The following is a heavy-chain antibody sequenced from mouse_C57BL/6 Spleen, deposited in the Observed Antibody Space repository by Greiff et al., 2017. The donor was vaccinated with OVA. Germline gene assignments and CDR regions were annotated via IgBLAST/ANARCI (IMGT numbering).Heavy chain of an antibody. J-gene: IGHJ1*03. Sequence: EVKLMESEGGLVQPGSSMKLSCTASGFTFSDYYMAWVRQVPEKGLEWVANINYDGSSTYYLDSLKSRFIISRDNAKNILYLQMSSLKSEDTATYYCARDYSNYPHWYFDVWGTGTTVTVSS. CDR3: ARDYSNYPHWYFDV. CDR1: GFTFSDYY. D-gene: IGHD2-5*01. CDR2: INYDGSST. V-gene: IGHV5-16*01.